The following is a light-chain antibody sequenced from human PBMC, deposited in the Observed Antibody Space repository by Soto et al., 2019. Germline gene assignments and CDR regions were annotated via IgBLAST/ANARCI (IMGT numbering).Light chain of an antibody. V-gene: IGKV3-15*01. CDR3: QQYNNWPRT. J-gene: IGKJ1*01. CDR1: QSVSSN. CDR2: GAS. Sequence: EIVMTHAPATLSVSPGERATLSCSASQSVSSNLAWYQQKPGQAPRLLIYGASTRATGIPARSSGSGSGTEFTLTISSLQSEDFAVYYCQQYNNWPRTFGQGTKVEIK.